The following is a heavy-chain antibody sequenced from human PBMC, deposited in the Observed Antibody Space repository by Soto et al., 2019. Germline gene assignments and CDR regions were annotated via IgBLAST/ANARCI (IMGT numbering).Heavy chain of an antibody. J-gene: IGHJ4*02. V-gene: IGHV4-34*01. CDR2: INHSGST. D-gene: IGHD4-17*01. CDR3: ASIGVPSDYGESPGYFDY. Sequence: QVQLQQWGAGLLTPSETLSLTCAVYGGSFSGYYWSWIRQPPGKGLEWIGEINHSGSTNYNPSLKSGVTLSVDTTKNQFSLKLSSVTATDTAVYYCASIGVPSDYGESPGYFDYWGQGTLVTVSS. CDR1: GGSFSGYY.